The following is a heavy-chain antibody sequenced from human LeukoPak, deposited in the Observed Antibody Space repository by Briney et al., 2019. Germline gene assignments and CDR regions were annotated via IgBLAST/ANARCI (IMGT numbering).Heavy chain of an antibody. CDR2: ISSSSSTI. Sequence: GGSLRLSCAASGFTFSSYWMNWVRQAPWKGLEWVSYISSSSSTIYYADSVKGRFTISRDNAKNSLYLQMNSLRAEDTAVYYCARNPLDTYYYMDVWGKGTTVTVSS. D-gene: IGHD5-18*01. CDR1: GFTFSSYW. V-gene: IGHV3-48*01. CDR3: ARNPLDTYYYMDV. J-gene: IGHJ6*03.